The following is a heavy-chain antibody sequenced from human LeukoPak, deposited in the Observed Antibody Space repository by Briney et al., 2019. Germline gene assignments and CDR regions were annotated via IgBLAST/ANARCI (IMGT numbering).Heavy chain of an antibody. D-gene: IGHD4-17*01. Sequence: GGSLRLSCAASGFTFSSYTMNWVRQAPGKGLEWVSSISSSTYDIYYAASLKGRFTISRDNAKNSLYLQINSLRAEDTAVYYCARDLRTFSYGAFPPAFNYWGQGTLVTVSS. J-gene: IGHJ4*02. CDR2: ISSSTYDI. CDR1: GFTFSSYT. V-gene: IGHV3-21*01. CDR3: ARDLRTFSYGAFPPAFNY.